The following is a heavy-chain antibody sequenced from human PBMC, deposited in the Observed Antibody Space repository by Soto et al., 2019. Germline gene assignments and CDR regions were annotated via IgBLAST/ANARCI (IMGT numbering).Heavy chain of an antibody. CDR3: ARPGGSGWFYFDS. CDR1: GESISGTIYY. V-gene: IGHV4-39*02. CDR2: IYYSGST. D-gene: IGHD6-13*01. Sequence: PSETLSLTCIVSGESISGTIYYWGWIRQPPGKGLEWIGSIYYSGSTYYNQSLKSRVTISVDTSKNHLYLKLTSVTAADTAIYNCARPGGSGWFYFDSWGQGSQVT. J-gene: IGHJ4*02.